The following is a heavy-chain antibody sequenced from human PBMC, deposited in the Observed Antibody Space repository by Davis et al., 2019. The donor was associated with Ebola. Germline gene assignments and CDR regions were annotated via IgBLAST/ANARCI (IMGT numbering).Heavy chain of an antibody. J-gene: IGHJ6*04. V-gene: IGHV3-53*05. CDR2: IYSGGTT. Sequence: PGGSLRLSCAASGFSVSSNYMNWVRQAPGKGLEWVSVIYSGGTTYYADSVKCRFTISRDNSKNTVYLQMNSLRAEDTAVYYCAKGGSGWPSDYSYGMGVWGKGTTVTVSS. CDR1: GFSVSSNY. CDR3: AKGGSGWPSDYSYGMGV. D-gene: IGHD6-19*01.